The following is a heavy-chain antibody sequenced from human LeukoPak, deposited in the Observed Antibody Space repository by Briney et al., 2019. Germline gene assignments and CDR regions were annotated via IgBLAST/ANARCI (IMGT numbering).Heavy chain of an antibody. D-gene: IGHD6-13*01. CDR2: IPSSSTSI. CDR1: GFAFTSYT. Sequence: PGGSLRLSCAASGFAFTSYTMSWVRQAPGKGLEWVSSIPSSSTSIYYADSLRGRFTVSRDNAKNSLYPQMNSLRAEDTAVYSCVRVEDCGAAGNRMDYWGQGTLVTVSS. V-gene: IGHV3-21*01. CDR3: VRVEDCGAAGNRMDY. J-gene: IGHJ4*02.